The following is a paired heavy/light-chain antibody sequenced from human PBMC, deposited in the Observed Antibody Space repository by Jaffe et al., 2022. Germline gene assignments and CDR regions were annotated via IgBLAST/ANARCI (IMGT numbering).Light chain of an antibody. V-gene: IGKV2-28*01. CDR1: QSLLHSNGYNY. CDR3: MQALQTRT. CDR2: LGS. Sequence: DIVMTQSPLSLPVTPGEPASISCRSSQSLLHSNGYNYLDWYLQKPGQSPQLLIYLGSNRASGVPDRFSGSGSGTDFTLKISRVEAEDVGVYYCMQALQTRTFGQGTKLEIK. J-gene: IGKJ2*01.
Heavy chain of an antibody. Sequence: QVQLVQSGAEVKKPGSSVKVSCKASGGTFSSYTISWVRQAPGQGLEWMGRIIPILGIANYAQKFQGRVTITADKSTSTAYMELSSLRSEDTAVYYCARGARQHDILTGYYIRLRTNDYYYYMDVWGKGTTVTVSS. CDR3: ARGARQHDILTGYYIRLRTNDYYYYMDV. CDR1: GGTFSSYT. J-gene: IGHJ6*03. D-gene: IGHD3-9*01. V-gene: IGHV1-69*02. CDR2: IIPILGIA.